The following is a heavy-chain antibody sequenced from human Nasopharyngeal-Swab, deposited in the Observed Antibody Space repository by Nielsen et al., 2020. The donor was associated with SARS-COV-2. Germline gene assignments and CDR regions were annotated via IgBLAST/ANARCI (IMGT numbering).Heavy chain of an antibody. CDR3: AKDRYCSGGACYFSGFNI. D-gene: IGHD2-15*01. V-gene: IGHV3-23*01. CDR1: GFTFSLYA. J-gene: IGHJ4*03. Sequence: LKIYCAASGFTFSLYAMSLVRQAPGKGLEWVSGITDSGGTTNYADSVKGRFTISRDNTKNKLYLQMTSLRLEDTAEYYCAKDRYCSGGACYFSGFNIWGQGTLVTVSS. CDR2: ITDSGGTT.